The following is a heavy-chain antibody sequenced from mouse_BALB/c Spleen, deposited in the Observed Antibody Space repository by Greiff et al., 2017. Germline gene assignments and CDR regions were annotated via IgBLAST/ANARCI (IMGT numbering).Heavy chain of an antibody. CDR2: INPYNGGT. Sequence: DVQLQESGPELVKPGASMKISCKASGYSFTGYTMNWVKQSHGKNLEWIGLINPYNGGTSYNQKFKGKATLTVDKSSSTAYMELLSLTSEDSAVYYCATPFYYGYDNYAMDYWGQGTSVTVSS. CDR1: GYSFTGYT. J-gene: IGHJ4*01. CDR3: ATPFYYGYDNYAMDY. V-gene: IGHV1-18*01. D-gene: IGHD2-2*01.